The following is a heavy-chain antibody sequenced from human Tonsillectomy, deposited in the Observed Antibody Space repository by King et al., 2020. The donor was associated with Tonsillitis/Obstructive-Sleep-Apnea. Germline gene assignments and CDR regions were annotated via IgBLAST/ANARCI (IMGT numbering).Heavy chain of an antibody. CDR3: ARDQGYCVGPTCYSYWYFDL. J-gene: IGHJ2*01. Sequence: VQLVESGGGVVQPGRSLRLSCEASGFTFSFYGMHWVRQAPGKGLEWVAVIWHDGSNIYYGDSVKGRFTISRDNSKNTLYLQMNSLRVEDTAVYYCARDQGYCVGPTCYSYWYFDLWGRGTLVTVSS. CDR2: IWHDGSNI. V-gene: IGHV3-33*01. D-gene: IGHD2-15*01. CDR1: GFTFSFYG.